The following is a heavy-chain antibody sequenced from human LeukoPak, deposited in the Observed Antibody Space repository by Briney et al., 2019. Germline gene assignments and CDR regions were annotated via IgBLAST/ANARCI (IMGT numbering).Heavy chain of an antibody. D-gene: IGHD7-27*01. CDR1: GFTFHIHA. Sequence: GGSLRLPCAACGFTFHIHAMTCARQAPGRGLEWVSVISPNGDSAFYADSVKGRFTISRDNSKNMVFLQMDSLGAEDMAVYYCARNWGLCYWGPLALVTVSS. V-gene: IGHV3-23*01. J-gene: IGHJ4*02. CDR2: ISPNGDSA. CDR3: ARNWGLCY.